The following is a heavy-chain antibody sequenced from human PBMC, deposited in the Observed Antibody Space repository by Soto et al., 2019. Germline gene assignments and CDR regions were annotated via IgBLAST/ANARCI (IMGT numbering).Heavy chain of an antibody. CDR2: IIPVLDLP. Sequence: QVQLVQSGAEVKKPGSSVKVSCKASGGTFSSYTISWVRQAPGQGLEWMGRIIPVLDLPDYAHNFQGRVTISADKSTNTVYMELSSRRTEDTAVYYCASHSASGRNDNWFDPWGQGTLVTVSS. CDR3: ASHSASGRNDNWFDP. CDR1: GGTFSSYT. J-gene: IGHJ5*02. D-gene: IGHD3-10*01. V-gene: IGHV1-69*02.